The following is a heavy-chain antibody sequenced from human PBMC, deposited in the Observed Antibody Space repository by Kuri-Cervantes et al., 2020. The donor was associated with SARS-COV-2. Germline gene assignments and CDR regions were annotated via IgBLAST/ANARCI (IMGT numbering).Heavy chain of an antibody. Sequence: LSCAVYGTSFSDDYWRWIRQPPGKGLEWIGEISQSGSTYYNPSLKSRVTISVDTSKNQFSLKLSSVTAADTAVYYCAKEEYYHFWSGYGAFDPWGQGPLVTVSS. CDR2: ISQSGST. D-gene: IGHD3-3*01. CDR3: AKEEYYHFWSGYGAFDP. V-gene: IGHV4-34*01. J-gene: IGHJ5*02. CDR1: GTSFSDDY.